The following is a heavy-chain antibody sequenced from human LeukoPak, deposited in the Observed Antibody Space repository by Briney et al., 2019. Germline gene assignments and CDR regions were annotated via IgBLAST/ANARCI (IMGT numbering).Heavy chain of an antibody. Sequence: SVKVSCKASGGTFSSYAISWVRQAPGQGLEWMGGIIPIFGTANYAQKFQGRVTITAGESTSTAYMGLSSLRSKDTAVYYCARDVGYYDSSGYAAFDIWSQGTMVTVSS. J-gene: IGHJ3*02. CDR3: ARDVGYYDSSGYAAFDI. CDR1: GGTFSSYA. V-gene: IGHV1-69*13. CDR2: IIPIFGTA. D-gene: IGHD3-22*01.